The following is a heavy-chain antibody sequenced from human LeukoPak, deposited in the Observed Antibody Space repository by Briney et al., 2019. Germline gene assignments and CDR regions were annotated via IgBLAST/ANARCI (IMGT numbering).Heavy chain of an antibody. CDR3: VKAPLRPYYFDY. CDR1: GFTFSNYA. CDR2: INSNGGST. Sequence: GGSLRLSCSASGFTFSNYAMHWVRQAPGKGLEYVSGINSNGGSTYYADSVKGRFTISRDNSKNTLYVQMSSLRAEDTAVYYCVKAPLRPYYFDYWGPGTLVTVSS. J-gene: IGHJ4*02. V-gene: IGHV3-64*05.